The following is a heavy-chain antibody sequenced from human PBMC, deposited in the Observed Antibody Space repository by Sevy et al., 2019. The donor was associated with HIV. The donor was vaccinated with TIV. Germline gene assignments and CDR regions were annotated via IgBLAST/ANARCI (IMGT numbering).Heavy chain of an antibody. Sequence: GGSLRLSCAASGFTFSSYDMHWVRQATGGDLEWVSGISTTGDTFYRGSVKGRFTISRENAKNSFYLQMNSLRAGDTAVYYCARVVYYYDRTAPRVAQTRFDPWGQGTLVTVSS. J-gene: IGHJ5*02. CDR3: ARVVYYYDRTAPRVAQTRFDP. D-gene: IGHD3-22*01. CDR1: GFTFSSYD. CDR2: ISTTGDT. V-gene: IGHV3-13*01.